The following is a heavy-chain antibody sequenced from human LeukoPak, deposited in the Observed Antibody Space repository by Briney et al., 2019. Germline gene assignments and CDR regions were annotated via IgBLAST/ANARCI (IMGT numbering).Heavy chain of an antibody. CDR3: ARGGPTTYYRYCSSTSCPGSHDY. Sequence: GASVKVSCKASGYTFTSYGISWVRQAPGQGLEWMGWISAYNGNTNHAQKLQGRVTMTTDTSTSTAYMELRSLRSDDTAVYYCARGGPTTYYRYCSSTSCPGSHDYWGQGTLVTVSS. V-gene: IGHV1-18*01. CDR2: ISAYNGNT. D-gene: IGHD2-2*01. J-gene: IGHJ4*02. CDR1: GYTFTSYG.